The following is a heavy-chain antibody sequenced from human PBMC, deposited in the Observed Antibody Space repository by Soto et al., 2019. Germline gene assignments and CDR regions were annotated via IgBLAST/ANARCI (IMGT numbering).Heavy chain of an antibody. CDR1: GGSISSGGYY. V-gene: IGHV4-31*03. J-gene: IGHJ4*02. D-gene: IGHD1-26*01. CDR2: IYYSGST. CDR3: ARIYSGSPGGTLRY. Sequence: QVQLQESGPGLVKPSQTLSLTCTVSGGSISSGGYYWSWIRQHPGKGLEWIGYIYYSGSTYYNPSLXXXVXXSVDTSKNQFSLKLSSVTAADTAVYYCARIYSGSPGGTLRYWGQGTLVTVSS.